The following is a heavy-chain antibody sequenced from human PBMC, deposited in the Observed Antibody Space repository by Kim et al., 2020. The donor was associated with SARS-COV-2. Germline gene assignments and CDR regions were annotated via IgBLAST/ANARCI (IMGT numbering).Heavy chain of an antibody. V-gene: IGHV3-30*02. Sequence: AEPGKGRFTTSRDNSKNTLYLQMNSLRAEDTAVYYCAKDRRYDILTGPDYWGQGTLVTVSS. CDR3: AKDRRYDILTGPDY. D-gene: IGHD3-9*01. J-gene: IGHJ4*02.